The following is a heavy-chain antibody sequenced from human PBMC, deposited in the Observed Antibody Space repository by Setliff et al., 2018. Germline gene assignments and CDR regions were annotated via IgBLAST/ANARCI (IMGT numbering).Heavy chain of an antibody. CDR2: INHTGST. J-gene: IGHJ6*03. D-gene: IGHD3-10*01. V-gene: IGHV4-34*01. CDR1: GGSFSGYY. Sequence: SETLSLTCAVYGGSFSGYYWSWIRQPPGKGLELIGEINHTGSTNYNPSLKSRLIISVDAPDNQFSVKLSSVTAADTAVYYCARHKSNGSGSYPSLYMDVWGKGIMVTVSS. CDR3: ARHKSNGSGSYPSLYMDV.